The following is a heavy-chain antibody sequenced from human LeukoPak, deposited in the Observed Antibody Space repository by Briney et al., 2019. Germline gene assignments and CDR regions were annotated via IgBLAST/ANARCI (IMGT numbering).Heavy chain of an antibody. J-gene: IGHJ6*03. D-gene: IGHD6-13*01. CDR3: ARSIAAAGSPNRYYYYYMDV. CDR2: IIAYNGNT. Sequence: ASVKVSCKASGYTFTSYGISWVRQAPGQGLEWMGWIIAYNGNTNYAQKLQGRVTMTTDTSTSTAYMELRRLRSDDTAVYYCARSIAAAGSPNRYYYYYMDVWGKGTTVTVSS. CDR1: GYTFTSYG. V-gene: IGHV1-18*01.